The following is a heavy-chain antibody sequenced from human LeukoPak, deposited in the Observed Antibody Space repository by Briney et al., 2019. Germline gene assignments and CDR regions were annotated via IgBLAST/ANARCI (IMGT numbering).Heavy chain of an antibody. D-gene: IGHD1-26*01. J-gene: IGHJ5*02. Sequence: GRSLRLSCAASGFTLSSYGMHWVRQAPGKGLGWVAVISYDGSNKYYADSVKGRFTISRDNSKNTLYLQMNSLRAEDTAVYYCAKDRGARELGSCWFDPWGQGTLVTVSS. CDR1: GFTLSSYG. CDR3: AKDRGARELGSCWFDP. CDR2: ISYDGSNK. V-gene: IGHV3-30*18.